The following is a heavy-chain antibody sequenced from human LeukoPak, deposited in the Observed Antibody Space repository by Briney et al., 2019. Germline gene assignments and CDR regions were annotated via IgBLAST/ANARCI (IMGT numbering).Heavy chain of an antibody. Sequence: ASVKVSCKASGYTFTSYYMHWVRQAPGQGLEWMGIINPSGGSTSYAQKLQGRVTMTTDTSTSTAYMELRSLRSDDTAVYYCAISMATIPDTFDYWGQGTLVTVSS. D-gene: IGHD5-24*01. CDR2: INPSGGST. CDR1: GYTFTSYY. V-gene: IGHV1-46*01. CDR3: AISMATIPDTFDY. J-gene: IGHJ4*02.